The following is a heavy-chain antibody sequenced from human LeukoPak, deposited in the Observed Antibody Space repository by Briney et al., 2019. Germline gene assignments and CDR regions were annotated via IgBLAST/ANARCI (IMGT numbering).Heavy chain of an antibody. D-gene: IGHD2-8*01. CDR3: AKDRCSNGIGCYYYYMEV. CDR2: IQYDRTNE. V-gene: IGHV3-30*02. CDR1: AFTFSSYG. J-gene: IGHJ6*03. Sequence: GGSLRLSCAASAFTFSSYGMHWVRQAPGKGLEWVAYIQYDRTNEQYAHSVKGRFCISRDNSNNILYLQMNSLRTEDTAVYYCAKDRCSNGIGCYYYYMEVWGKGTTVTISS.